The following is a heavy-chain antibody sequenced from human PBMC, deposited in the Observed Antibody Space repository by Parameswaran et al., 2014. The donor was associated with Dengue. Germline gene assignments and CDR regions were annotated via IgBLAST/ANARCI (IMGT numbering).Heavy chain of an antibody. CDR3: ASYGDYDAFDI. CDR2: IYYSGST. Sequence: RWIRQPPGKGLEWIGYIYYSGSTNYNPSLKSRVTISVDTSKNQFSLKLSSVTAADTAVYYCASYGDYDAFDIWGQGTMVTV. D-gene: IGHD4-17*01. J-gene: IGHJ3*02. V-gene: IGHV4-59*08.